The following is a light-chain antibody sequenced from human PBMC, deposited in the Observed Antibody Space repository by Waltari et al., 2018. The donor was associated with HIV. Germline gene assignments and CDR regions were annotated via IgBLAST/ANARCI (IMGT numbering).Light chain of an antibody. J-gene: IGLJ3*02. CDR1: SSNIGSNT. Sequence: QSVLTQPPSASGTPGQRVTISCSGSSSNIGSNTVNWYQQLPGTAPKLRIYSNNQRPAGVPDRFSGSKSGTSVSLAISGLQSEDDTDYYCAAWDDSLNGWVFGGGTKLTVL. CDR2: SNN. CDR3: AAWDDSLNGWV. V-gene: IGLV1-44*01.